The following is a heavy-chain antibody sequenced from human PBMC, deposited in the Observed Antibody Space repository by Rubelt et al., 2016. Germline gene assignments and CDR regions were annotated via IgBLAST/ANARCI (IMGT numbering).Heavy chain of an antibody. J-gene: IGHJ4*02. CDR1: GGSISSYY. D-gene: IGHD3-16*01. CDR2: IYYSGST. Sequence: QLQLQESGPGLVKPSETLSLTCTVSGGSISSYYWSWIRQPPGKGLEWIGYIYYSGSTNYNPSLKSRVTISVDTSKNQFSLKLSSVTAADTAVYYCARDGGFMGLDYWGQGTLVTVSS. CDR3: ARDGGFMGLDY. V-gene: IGHV4-59*01.